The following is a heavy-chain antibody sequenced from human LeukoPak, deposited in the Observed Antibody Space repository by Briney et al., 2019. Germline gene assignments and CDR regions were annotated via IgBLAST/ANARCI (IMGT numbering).Heavy chain of an antibody. J-gene: IGHJ6*02. CDR2: IYYSGST. V-gene: IGHV4-59*01. D-gene: IGHD3-3*01. CDR3: ARWKVLRFLSYGMDV. Sequence: SETLSLTCTVSGGSISSYYWSWIRQPPGKGLEWIGYIYYSGSTNYNPSLQSRVTISVDTSKNQFSLKLSSVTAADTAVYYCARWKVLRFLSYGMDVWGQGTTVTVSS. CDR1: GGSISSYY.